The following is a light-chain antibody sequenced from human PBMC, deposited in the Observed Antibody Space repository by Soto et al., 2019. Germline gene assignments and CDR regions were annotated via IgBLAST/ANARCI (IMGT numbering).Light chain of an antibody. CDR1: QSLNSR. CDR3: QKYNSAPP. J-gene: IGKJ4*02. CDR2: DAS. V-gene: IGKV1-5*01. Sequence: DIQLTQSPSTLSASVGDRVTLTCRASQSLNSRLAWYQQRPGKAPKLLIYDASTLESGVPSRFSGSGSGTDFTLTISSLQPEDVATYYCQKYNSAPPFGGGTKVDI.